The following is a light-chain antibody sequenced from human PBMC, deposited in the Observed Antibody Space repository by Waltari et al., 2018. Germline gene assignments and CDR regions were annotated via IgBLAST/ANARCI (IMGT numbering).Light chain of an antibody. V-gene: IGKV1-39*01. CDR3: QQSYSTPYT. CDR1: QSINTY. CDR2: AAS. Sequence: DIQMTQSPSSLFASVGDRVTITCRASQSINTYLNWYQQKPGKVPNVLIYAASSLKTGGPSRFSGSGSGTDFTLTISSLQPEDFATYYCQQSYSTPYTFGQGTKLEIK. J-gene: IGKJ2*01.